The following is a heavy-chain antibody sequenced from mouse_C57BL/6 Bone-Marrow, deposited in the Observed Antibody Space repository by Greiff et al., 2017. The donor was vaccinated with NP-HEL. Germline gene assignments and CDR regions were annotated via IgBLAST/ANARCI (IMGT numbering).Heavy chain of an antibody. Sequence: QVQLQQPGAELVKPGASVKLSCKASGYTFTSYWMHWVKQRPGQGLEWIGMIHPHSGSTNYNEKFKSKATLTVDKSSSTAYMQLSSLTSEDSAVYYCARGELRLRQVADWGQGTLVTVSA. CDR1: GYTFTSYW. V-gene: IGHV1-64*01. CDR3: ARGELRLRQVAD. J-gene: IGHJ3*01. D-gene: IGHD2-4*01. CDR2: IHPHSGST.